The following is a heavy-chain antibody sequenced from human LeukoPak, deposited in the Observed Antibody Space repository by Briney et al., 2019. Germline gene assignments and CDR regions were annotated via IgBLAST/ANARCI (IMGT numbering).Heavy chain of an antibody. D-gene: IGHD6-13*01. V-gene: IGHV3-23*01. CDR1: GFTFSSYA. Sequence: PGGSLRLSCAASGFTFSSYAMSWVRQAPGKGLEWVSAISGSGGSTYYADSVKGRFTISRDNSKNTLYLQMNSLRAEDTAVYYCAKVFAGYSSSWYVDYYYMDVWGKGTTVTVSS. CDR2: ISGSGGST. J-gene: IGHJ6*03. CDR3: AKVFAGYSSSWYVDYYYMDV.